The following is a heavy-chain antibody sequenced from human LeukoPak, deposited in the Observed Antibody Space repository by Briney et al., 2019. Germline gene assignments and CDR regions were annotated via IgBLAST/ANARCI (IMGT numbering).Heavy chain of an antibody. Sequence: GGPLRLSCAASGFTFDDYAMQWVRQARGRGLVWVSGISWYCCSIGYADSVKGRFPISRDNAKKSLYLQMNSLRAEDTALYYCAKGRDKYQLLSKNWFDPWGQGTLVSVSS. CDR1: GFTFDDYA. CDR2: ISWYCCSI. D-gene: IGHD2-2*01. V-gene: IGHV3-9*01. J-gene: IGHJ5*02. CDR3: AKGRDKYQLLSKNWFDP.